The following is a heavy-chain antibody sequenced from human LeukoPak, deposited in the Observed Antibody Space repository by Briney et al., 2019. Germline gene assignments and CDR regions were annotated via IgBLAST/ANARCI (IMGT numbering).Heavy chain of an antibody. J-gene: IGHJ4*02. CDR2: IYSGGST. V-gene: IGHV3-53*01. Sequence: GGSLRLSCAASGFTVSSNYMSWVRQAPGKGLEWVSVIYSGGSTDYADSVKGRFTISRDNSKNTLYLQMNSLRAEDTAVYYCALQNDSSPFDYWGQGILVTVSS. CDR3: ALQNDSSPFDY. D-gene: IGHD3-22*01. CDR1: GFTVSSNY.